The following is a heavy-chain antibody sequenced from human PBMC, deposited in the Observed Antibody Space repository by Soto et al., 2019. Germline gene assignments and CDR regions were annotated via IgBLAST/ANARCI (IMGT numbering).Heavy chain of an antibody. CDR3: ARGYCSSTSCQYYFDF. CDR2: INGGNGDT. CDR1: GYTFTGYA. D-gene: IGHD2-2*01. V-gene: IGHV1-3*01. Sequence: QVQLVQSGAEVTKPGASVKVSCKASGYTFTGYAIHWVRQAPGQRHEWMGWINGGNGDTKYSQKFQGRVTITRDTSASTAYMELTSLGSEDTAVYHCARGYCSSTSCQYYFDFWGQGTLVTVSS. J-gene: IGHJ4*02.